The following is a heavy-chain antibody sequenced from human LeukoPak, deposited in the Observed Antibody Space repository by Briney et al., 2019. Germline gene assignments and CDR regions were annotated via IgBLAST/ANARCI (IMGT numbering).Heavy chain of an antibody. CDR1: GFTVNSNY. Sequence: GGSLRLSCAASGFTVNSNYMTWVRQAPGKGLEWVSVIHSGGSTFYADFVKGRFTISRDNSKNTLYLQMNSLRTDGTAVYYCASSSWSRSNWFDPWGQGTLVTVSS. V-gene: IGHV3-66*02. D-gene: IGHD6-13*01. CDR2: IHSGGST. J-gene: IGHJ5*02. CDR3: ASSSWSRSNWFDP.